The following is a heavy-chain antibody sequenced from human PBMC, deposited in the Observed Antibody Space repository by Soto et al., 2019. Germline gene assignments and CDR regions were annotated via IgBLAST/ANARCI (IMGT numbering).Heavy chain of an antibody. D-gene: IGHD4-17*01. J-gene: IGHJ4*02. CDR2: IYHSGST. V-gene: IGHV4-38-2*01. CDR1: GYSISSGYY. CDR3: ARVTTVVTSLFDY. Sequence: PSETLSLTCAVSGYSISSGYYWGWIRQPPGKGLEWIGSIYHSGSTYYNPPLKSRVTISVDTSKNQFSLKLSSVTAADTAVYYCARVTTVVTSLFDYWGQGTLVTVSS.